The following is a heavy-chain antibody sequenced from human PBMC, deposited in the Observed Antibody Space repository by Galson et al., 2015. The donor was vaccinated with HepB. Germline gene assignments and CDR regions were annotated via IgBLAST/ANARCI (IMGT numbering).Heavy chain of an antibody. CDR2: VYWDDDR. Sequence: PALVKPTQTLTLTCTFSGFSLSSSGVGVGWIRQPPGKALEWLALVYWDDDRRYSPSLQSRLTITKDTAKNQVVLTMTNMDPVDTGTYYCAHSPLWSGYHRYCFDFWGQGALVTVSS. V-gene: IGHV2-5*02. CDR3: AHSPLWSGYHRYCFDF. D-gene: IGHD3-3*01. CDR1: GFSLSSSGVG. J-gene: IGHJ4*02.